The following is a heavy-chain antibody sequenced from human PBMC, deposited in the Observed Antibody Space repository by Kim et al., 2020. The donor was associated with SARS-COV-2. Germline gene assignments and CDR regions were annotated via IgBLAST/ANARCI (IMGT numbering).Heavy chain of an antibody. CDR3: TRWRDARLLWFGELLDRPFDY. V-gene: IGHV3-49*03. CDR2: IRSKAYGGTT. J-gene: IGHJ4*02. Sequence: GGSLRLSCTASGFTFGDYGMSWFRQAPGKGLEWVGFIRSKAYGGTTEYAASVKRRFTISRDDFKSIAYLHMNSLKTEDTAVYYCTRWRDARLLWFGELLDRPFDYWGQGTLVTVSS. D-gene: IGHD3-10*01. CDR1: GFTFGDYG.